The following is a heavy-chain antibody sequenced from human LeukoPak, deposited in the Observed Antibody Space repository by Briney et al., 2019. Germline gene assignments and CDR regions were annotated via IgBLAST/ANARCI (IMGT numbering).Heavy chain of an antibody. CDR3: ARFCSSTSCYFPGSYHFDY. CDR1: GGSISSYY. D-gene: IGHD2-2*01. CDR2: IYYSGST. Sequence: SETLSLTCTVSGGSISSYYWSWIRQPPGKGLEWIGYIYYSGSTNYNPSLKSRVTISVDTSKNQFSLKLSSVTAADTAVYYCARFCSSTSCYFPGSYHFDYWGQGTLVTVSS. J-gene: IGHJ4*02. V-gene: IGHV4-59*01.